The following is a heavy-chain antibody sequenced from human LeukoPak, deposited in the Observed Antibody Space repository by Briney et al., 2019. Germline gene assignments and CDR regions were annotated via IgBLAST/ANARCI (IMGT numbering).Heavy chain of an antibody. Sequence: ASVKVSCKASGYTFTGYYMHWVRQAPGQGLEWMGWINPNSGGTNYAQKFQGRVTMTRDTSISTAYMELSRLRSDDTAVYYCAREFDYGDYACNYWGQGTLVTVSS. V-gene: IGHV1-2*02. CDR3: AREFDYGDYACNY. J-gene: IGHJ4*02. D-gene: IGHD4-17*01. CDR2: INPNSGGT. CDR1: GYTFTGYY.